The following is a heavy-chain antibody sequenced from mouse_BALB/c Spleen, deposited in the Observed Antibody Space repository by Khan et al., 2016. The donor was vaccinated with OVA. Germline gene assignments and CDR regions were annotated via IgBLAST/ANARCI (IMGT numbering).Heavy chain of an antibody. J-gene: IGHJ3*01. V-gene: IGHV1-7*01. Sequence: VQLQESGAELAKPGASVKMSCKASGYTFTSYCMHWVKQRPGQGLEWIGYINPSTGYTEYNQKFKDKATLTADKSSSTAYMQLSSLTSEDSAVYYGANHASSSACFTYWGQGTLVTVSA. CDR2: INPSTGYT. CDR1: GYTFTSYC. D-gene: IGHD1-1*01. CDR3: ANHASSSACFTY.